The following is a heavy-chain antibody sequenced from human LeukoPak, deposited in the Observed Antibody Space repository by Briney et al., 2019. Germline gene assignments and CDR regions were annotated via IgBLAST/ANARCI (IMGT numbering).Heavy chain of an antibody. Sequence: SGGSLRLSCAASGFTFSSYAMSWVRQAPGKGLEWVSAISGSGGSTYYADSVKGRFTISRDNSKNTLYLQMDSLRAEDTAVYYCAKEFHGSGSYPDYWGQGTLVTVSS. V-gene: IGHV3-23*01. D-gene: IGHD3-10*01. CDR3: AKEFHGSGSYPDY. J-gene: IGHJ4*02. CDR2: ISGSGGST. CDR1: GFTFSSYA.